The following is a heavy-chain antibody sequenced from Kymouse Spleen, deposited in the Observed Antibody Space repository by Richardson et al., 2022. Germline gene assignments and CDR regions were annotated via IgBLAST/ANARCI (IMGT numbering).Heavy chain of an antibody. Sequence: QVQLVESGGGVVQPGRSLRLSCAASGFTFSSYGMHWVRQAPGKGLEWVAVIWYDGSNKYYADSVKGRFTISRDNSKNTLYLQMNSLRAEDTAVYYCARDRVLRYFDWLSYYYYYGMDVWGQGTTVTVSS. CDR3: ARDRVLRYFDWLSYYYYYGMDV. J-gene: IGHJ6*02. D-gene: IGHD3-9*01. CDR2: IWYDGSNK. V-gene: IGHV3-33*01. CDR1: GFTFSSYG.